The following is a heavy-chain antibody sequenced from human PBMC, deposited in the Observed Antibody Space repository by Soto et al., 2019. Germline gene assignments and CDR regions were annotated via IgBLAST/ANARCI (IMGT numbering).Heavy chain of an antibody. CDR1: GDSISSGFYF. D-gene: IGHD6-13*01. V-gene: IGHV4-39*01. CDR2: IYYSGST. J-gene: IGHJ5*02. Sequence: SETLSLTCTVSGDSISSGFYFWAWVRQPPGKGLEWIGTIYYSGSTYYTPSLKSRVTISVDTSQNQFSLRLSSVTAADTAMYYCARHPYSNLWYNWLDPRSQGTPVTVSS. CDR3: ARHPYSNLWYNWLDP.